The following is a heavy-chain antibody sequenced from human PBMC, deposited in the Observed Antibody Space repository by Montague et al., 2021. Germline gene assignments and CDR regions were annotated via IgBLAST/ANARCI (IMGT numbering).Heavy chain of an antibody. D-gene: IGHD3-10*01. CDR2: VWHIGST. J-gene: IGHJ4*02. V-gene: IGHV4-34*01. Sequence: SETLSLTCGVYGGSISEYYWTWIRQSPGKGLEWIGEVWHIGSTKYNPSLKSRVTMSVDKSKNQFSLKLRSVTAADTAVYYCASDRGPFDYWGQGTVVPVSS. CDR3: ASDRGPFDY. CDR1: GGSISEYY.